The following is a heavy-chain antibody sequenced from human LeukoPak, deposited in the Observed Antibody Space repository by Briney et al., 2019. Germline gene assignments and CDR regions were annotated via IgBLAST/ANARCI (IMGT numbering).Heavy chain of an antibody. CDR3: AKDLDRYCSSTSCRPNDAFDI. D-gene: IGHD2-2*01. CDR1: GFTFSSYA. V-gene: IGHV3-23*01. J-gene: IGHJ3*02. Sequence: PGGSPRLSCAASGFTFSSYAMSWVRQAPGKGLEWVSAISGSGGSTYYADSVKGRFTISRDNSKNTLYLQMNSLRAEDTAVYYCAKDLDRYCSSTSCRPNDAFDIWGQGTMVTVSS. CDR2: ISGSGGST.